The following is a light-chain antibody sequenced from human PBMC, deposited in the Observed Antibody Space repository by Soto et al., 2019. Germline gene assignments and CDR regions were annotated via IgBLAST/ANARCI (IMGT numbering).Light chain of an antibody. V-gene: IGKV3-20*01. CDR2: CAS. Sequence: ILLTQSPGTLSLSPGERATLSCRASQSVSDNYLAWYQQKPGQAPRLLIYCASNRTTGIPDRFSGSGSGTAFNLSIRRLEPADFAVYYCQNYGRSGTLGQGTKVDIK. CDR3: QNYGRSGT. CDR1: QSVSDNY. J-gene: IGKJ1*01.